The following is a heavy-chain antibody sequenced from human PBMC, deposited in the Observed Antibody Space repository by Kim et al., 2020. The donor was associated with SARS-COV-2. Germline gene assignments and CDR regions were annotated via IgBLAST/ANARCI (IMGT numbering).Heavy chain of an antibody. CDR1: GGTFSSYD. D-gene: IGHD2-21*01. J-gene: IGHJ4*02. V-gene: IGHV1-69*04. CDR3: ARGAGDGFNLPY. CDR2: VIPMVGIT. Sequence: SVKVSCEASGGTFSSYDVSWVRQAPGLWLEWMGRVIPMVGITKTAQKFQGRITITADESPSIVYMELSGLTSEDTGVYYCARGAGDGFNLPYWGQGTLVTVSS.